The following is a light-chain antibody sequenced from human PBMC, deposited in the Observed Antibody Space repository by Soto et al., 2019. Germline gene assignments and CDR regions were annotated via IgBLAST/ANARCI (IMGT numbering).Light chain of an antibody. CDR2: KAS. CDR3: QQYNSLIT. Sequence: DIQMTQSPSTLSASVGDRVTITCRASQSISTWLVWYQQKPGKAPKLLIYKASSLESGVPSRFSGSGSGTEFTLTISSLQPDDVATYYCQQYNSLITFGGGTKVEIK. V-gene: IGKV1-5*03. CDR1: QSISTW. J-gene: IGKJ4*01.